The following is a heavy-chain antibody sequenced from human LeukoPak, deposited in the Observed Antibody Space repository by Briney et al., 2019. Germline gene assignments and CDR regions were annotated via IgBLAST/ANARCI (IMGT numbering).Heavy chain of an antibody. J-gene: IGHJ4*02. CDR3: AKAGYYDSSGYFTFDY. D-gene: IGHD3-22*01. CDR1: GFTVSSNY. CDR2: ISASGGST. V-gene: IGHV3-23*01. Sequence: GGSLRLSCAASGFTVSSNYMSWVRQAPGKGLEWGSTISASGGSTFYADSGKGRFTISRDSSKNTLYLQINSLRAEDTAVYYCAKAGYYDSSGYFTFDYWGQGTLVTVSS.